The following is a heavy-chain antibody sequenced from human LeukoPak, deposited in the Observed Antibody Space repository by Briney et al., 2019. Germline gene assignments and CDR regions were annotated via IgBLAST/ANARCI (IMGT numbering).Heavy chain of an antibody. Sequence: SETLSLTCAVHGGSFSGYYWSWIRQPPGKGLEWIGEINHSGSTNYNPSLKSRVTISVDTSKNQFSLKLSSVTAADTAVYYCARTQIAVAGYFDYWGQGTLVTVSS. D-gene: IGHD6-19*01. V-gene: IGHV4-34*01. J-gene: IGHJ4*02. CDR3: ARTQIAVAGYFDY. CDR2: INHSGST. CDR1: GGSFSGYY.